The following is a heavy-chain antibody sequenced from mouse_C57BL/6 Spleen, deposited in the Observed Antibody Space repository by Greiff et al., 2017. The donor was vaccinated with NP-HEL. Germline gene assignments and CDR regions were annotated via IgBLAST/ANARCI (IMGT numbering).Heavy chain of an antibody. D-gene: IGHD2-3*01. Sequence: EVKLVESGGGLVKPGGSLKLSCAASGFTFSSYAMSWVRQTPEKRLEWVATISDGGSYTYYPDNVKGRFTISRDNTKNNLYLQMSHLKSEDTAMYYCARDLGTYDGYQYYFDYWGQGTTLTVSS. CDR2: ISDGGSYT. CDR1: GFTFSSYA. V-gene: IGHV5-4*01. J-gene: IGHJ2*01. CDR3: ARDLGTYDGYQYYFDY.